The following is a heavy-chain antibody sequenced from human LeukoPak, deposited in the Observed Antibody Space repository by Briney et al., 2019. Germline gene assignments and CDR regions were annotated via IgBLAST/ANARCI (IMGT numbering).Heavy chain of an antibody. CDR3: AREASGSYFHN. Sequence: GGSLRLSCAASGFTFSSYSMNWVRQAPGKGLEWVSSISSSSSYIYYADSVKGRFTISRDTSRNTLYLQMNILRAEDTAVYYCAREASGSYFHNWGQGTLVTVSS. CDR2: ISSSSSYI. J-gene: IGHJ1*01. CDR1: GFTFSSYS. D-gene: IGHD1-26*01. V-gene: IGHV3-21*04.